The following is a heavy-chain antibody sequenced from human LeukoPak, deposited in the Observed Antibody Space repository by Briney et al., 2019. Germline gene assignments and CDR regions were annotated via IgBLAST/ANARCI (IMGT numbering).Heavy chain of an antibody. D-gene: IGHD2-2*01. Sequence: GGSLRLSCAASGFTFSSYSMNWVRQAPGKGLEWVSSISSSSSYIYYADSVKGRFTISRDNAKNSLYMQMNSLRAEDTAVYYCARGGQGSSPSKLWGRDYWGQGTLVTVSS. CDR3: ARGGQGSSPSKLWGRDY. V-gene: IGHV3-21*01. CDR1: GFTFSSYS. CDR2: ISSSSSYI. J-gene: IGHJ4*02.